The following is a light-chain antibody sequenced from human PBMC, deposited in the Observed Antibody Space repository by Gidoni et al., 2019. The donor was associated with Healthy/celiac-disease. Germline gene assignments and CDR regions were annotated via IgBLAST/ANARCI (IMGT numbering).Light chain of an antibody. Sequence: EIMLTQSPGTLSLSPGERATLSCRASQSVSSSYLAWYQQKPGQAPRLLIYGASSRATGIPDRFSGSGSGTDFTLTISRLEPEDFAVYYCQQYGSSSYPFGQGTKLEIK. CDR1: QSVSSSY. CDR2: GAS. J-gene: IGKJ2*01. V-gene: IGKV3-20*01. CDR3: QQYGSSSYP.